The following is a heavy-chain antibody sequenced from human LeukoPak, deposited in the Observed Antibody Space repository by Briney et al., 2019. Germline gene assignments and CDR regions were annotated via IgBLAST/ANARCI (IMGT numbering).Heavy chain of an antibody. Sequence: SETLSLTCAVYGGSFSGYYWSWIRQPPGKGLEWIGEINHSGSTNYNPSLKSRVTISVDTSKNQFSLKLSSVTAADTAVYFCVRLVGGDIDYWGQGTLVTVSS. CDR1: GGSFSGYY. V-gene: IGHV4-34*01. CDR3: VRLVGGDIDY. D-gene: IGHD5-12*01. CDR2: INHSGST. J-gene: IGHJ4*02.